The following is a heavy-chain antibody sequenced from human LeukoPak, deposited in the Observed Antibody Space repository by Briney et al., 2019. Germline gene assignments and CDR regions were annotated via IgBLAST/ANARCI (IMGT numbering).Heavy chain of an antibody. Sequence: GALRLSCAASGFTFSSYSMNWVRQAPGKGLEWVSSISSSSTYIYYADSVKGRLTVSRDNAKNSLYLQMNSLRAEDTAVYFCASQYTSSRIFDDWGQGTLVTVSS. CDR3: ASQYTSSRIFDD. CDR2: ISSSSTYI. J-gene: IGHJ4*02. CDR1: GFTFSSYS. D-gene: IGHD6-13*01. V-gene: IGHV3-21*01.